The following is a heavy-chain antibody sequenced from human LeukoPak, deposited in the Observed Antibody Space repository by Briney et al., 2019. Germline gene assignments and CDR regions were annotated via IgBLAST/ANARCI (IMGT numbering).Heavy chain of an antibody. CDR3: ARDPRSSGWEYYFDY. D-gene: IGHD6-19*01. J-gene: IGHJ4*02. Sequence: GGSLRLSCAASGFTFSSYWMSWVRQAPGKGLEWVANIKQDGSEKYYVDSVKGRFTISRDNAKNSLYLQMNSLRAEDTAVYYCARDPRSSGWEYYFDYWGQGTLVTVSS. CDR1: GFTFSSYW. CDR2: IKQDGSEK. V-gene: IGHV3-7*01.